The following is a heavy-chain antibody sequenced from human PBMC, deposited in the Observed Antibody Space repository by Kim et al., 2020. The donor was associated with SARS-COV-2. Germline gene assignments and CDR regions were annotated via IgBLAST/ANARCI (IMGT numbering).Heavy chain of an antibody. Sequence: GGSLRLSCAASGFTFSSYSMNWVRQAPGKGLEWVSYISSSSTIYYADSVKGRFTISRDNAKNSLYLQMNSLRDEDTAVYYCARGVAVAGHFDYWGQGTL. V-gene: IGHV3-48*02. J-gene: IGHJ4*02. CDR2: ISSSSTI. CDR1: GFTFSSYS. D-gene: IGHD6-19*01. CDR3: ARGVAVAGHFDY.